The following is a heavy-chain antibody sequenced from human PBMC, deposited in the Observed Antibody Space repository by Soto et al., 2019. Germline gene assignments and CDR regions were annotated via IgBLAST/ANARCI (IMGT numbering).Heavy chain of an antibody. CDR3: AREVVIGDYDYYYGMDV. CDR2: IDYSGST. CDR1: GASVTRCY. V-gene: IGHV4-59*02. Sequence: SETLSLTCSVSGASVTRCYSYWIRLTPKRGLEWIGYIDYSGSTHYNPSLKSRITISVDTSKNQFSLKLSSVTAADTAVYYCAREVVIGDYDYYYGMDVWGQGTTVTVSS. J-gene: IGHJ6*02. D-gene: IGHD2-21*01.